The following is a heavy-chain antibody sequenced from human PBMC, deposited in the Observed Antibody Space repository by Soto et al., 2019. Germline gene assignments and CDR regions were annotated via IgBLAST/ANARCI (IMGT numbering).Heavy chain of an antibody. CDR2: ISGSGGGT. D-gene: IGHD6-13*01. CDR3: AKVSLIAAALNWFDP. J-gene: IGHJ5*02. Sequence: GGSLRLSCVASGFTFSSYAMSWVRQAPGKGLEWVSSISGSGGGTYYADSVKGRFTISRDNSKDSLYLQMNSLRAEDTAVYYCAKVSLIAAALNWFDPWGQGTLVTVSS. V-gene: IGHV3-23*01. CDR1: GFTFSSYA.